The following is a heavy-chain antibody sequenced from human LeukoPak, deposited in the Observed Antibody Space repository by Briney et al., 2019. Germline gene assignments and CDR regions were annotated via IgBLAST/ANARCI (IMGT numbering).Heavy chain of an antibody. CDR3: ARQGEKSAAGTYY. CDR2: IYHSGST. CDR1: GYSISSGYY. Sequence: SETLSLTCTVSGYSISSGYYWGWIRQPPGKGLEWIGSIYHSGSTYYNPSLKSRVTISVDTSKNQFSLKLSSVTAADTAVYYCARQGEKSAAGTYYWGQGTLVTVSS. D-gene: IGHD6-13*01. J-gene: IGHJ4*02. V-gene: IGHV4-38-2*02.